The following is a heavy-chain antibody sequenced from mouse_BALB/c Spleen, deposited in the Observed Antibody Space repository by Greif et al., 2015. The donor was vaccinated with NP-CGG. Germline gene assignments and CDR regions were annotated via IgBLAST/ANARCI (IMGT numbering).Heavy chain of an antibody. J-gene: IGHJ2*01. CDR1: GFTFSSYA. CDR3: ARGDDYDSYLDY. CDR2: ISSGGST. V-gene: IGHV5-6-5*01. Sequence: EVQLVESGGGLVKPGGSLKLSCAASGFTFSSYAMSWVRQTPEKRLEWVASISSGGSTYYPDSVKGRFTISRDNARNILYLQMSSLRSEDTAMYYCARGDDYDSYLDYWGQGTTLTVSS. D-gene: IGHD2-4*01.